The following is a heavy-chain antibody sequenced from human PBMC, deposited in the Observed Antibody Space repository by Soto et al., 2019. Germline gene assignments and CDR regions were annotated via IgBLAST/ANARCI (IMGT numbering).Heavy chain of an antibody. Sequence: QVQLQESGPGLVKPSETLSLSCTVSGGSISSYYWSWFRQSPGKRMEWIGYVHHSWGSSYNPSLRSRVAISLDTSKSQFSLMVTSVTATFTAVYYCAGPGFGPLHGLVDVWCQGTTVTVSS. CDR3: AGPGFGPLHGLVDV. CDR2: VHHSWGS. CDR1: GGSISSYY. D-gene: IGHD3-10*01. J-gene: IGHJ6*02. V-gene: IGHV4-59*08.